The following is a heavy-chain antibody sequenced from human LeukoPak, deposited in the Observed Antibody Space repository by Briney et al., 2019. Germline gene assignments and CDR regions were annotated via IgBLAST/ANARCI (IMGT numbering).Heavy chain of an antibody. Sequence: SETLSLTCAVYGGSFSGYYWSWIRQPPGKGLEWIGEINHSGSTNYNPSLKSRVTISVDTSKNQFSLKLSSVTAADTAVHYCARTRNLVIVLMVYARGAFDIWGQGTMVTVSS. D-gene: IGHD2-8*01. J-gene: IGHJ3*02. V-gene: IGHV4-34*01. CDR1: GGSFSGYY. CDR2: INHSGST. CDR3: ARTRNLVIVLMVYARGAFDI.